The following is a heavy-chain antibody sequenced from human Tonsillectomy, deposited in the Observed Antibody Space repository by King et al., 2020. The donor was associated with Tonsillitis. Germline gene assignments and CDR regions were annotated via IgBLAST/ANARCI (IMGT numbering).Heavy chain of an antibody. CDR2: ISPYNGYT. Sequence: QLVQSGAEVKRPGASVKVSCKASGYTFTSYGISWVRQAPGQGLDWMGCISPYNGYTNYAQKLQGRVTMTTDTSPSTAYMDLRSLRADDTAVYYCARDIGAAAGTSPGYWGQGTLVTVSS. D-gene: IGHD6-13*01. V-gene: IGHV1-18*01. J-gene: IGHJ4*02. CDR3: ARDIGAAAGTSPGY. CDR1: GYTFTSYG.